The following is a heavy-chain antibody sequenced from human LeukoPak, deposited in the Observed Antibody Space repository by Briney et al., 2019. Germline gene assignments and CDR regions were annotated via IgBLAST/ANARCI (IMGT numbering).Heavy chain of an antibody. V-gene: IGHV3-43*02. CDR2: ISADGDST. J-gene: IGHJ4*02. D-gene: IGHD3-22*01. Sequence: GGSLRLSCAAAGFSFDDYAMYWVRQAPGKGLQWVSVISADGDSTYYADSVTGRFTISSDNGKNSLYLQMNSLRSEDPAFYYCAKDQAPYYYATTGYPDYWGQGTLVTVSS. CDR1: GFSFDDYA. CDR3: AKDQAPYYYATTGYPDY.